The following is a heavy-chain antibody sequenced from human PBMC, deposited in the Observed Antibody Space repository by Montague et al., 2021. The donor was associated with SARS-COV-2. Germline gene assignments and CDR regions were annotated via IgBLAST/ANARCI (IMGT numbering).Heavy chain of an antibody. V-gene: IGHV4-34*01. Sequence: SETLSLTCAVYATSFSGYYWHLTRPPPGNWLGWTGEINLGGNTMSSPSLMSRLPISDDTSTNQYSLKLTSVSAADTAVYYCARLRDGVVPSPILGVAPYYSYYFMGVWGRGTTVTVSS. J-gene: IGHJ6*03. D-gene: IGHD3-10*01. CDR1: ATSFSGYY. CDR3: ARLRDGVVPSPILGVAPYYSYYFMGV. CDR2: INLGGNT.